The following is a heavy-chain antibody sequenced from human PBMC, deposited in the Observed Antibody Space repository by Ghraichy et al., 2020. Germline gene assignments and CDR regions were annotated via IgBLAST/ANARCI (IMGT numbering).Heavy chain of an antibody. D-gene: IGHD1-26*01. J-gene: IGHJ4*02. V-gene: IGHV4-39*01. CDR3: ARQSGCFDY. CDR2: ISYSGST. CDR1: GGSISSSSYY. Sequence: SETLSLTCTVSGGSISSSSYYWGWIRPPPGKGLEWIGSISYSGSTYSNPSLKSRVTISVDTSKNQFSLKLSSVTAADTAVYYCARQSGCFDYWGQGTLVTGPS.